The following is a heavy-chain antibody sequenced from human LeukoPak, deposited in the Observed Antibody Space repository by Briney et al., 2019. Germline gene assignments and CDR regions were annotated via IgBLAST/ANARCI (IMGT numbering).Heavy chain of an antibody. CDR2: IYYSGNTKSVTT. J-gene: IGHJ3*02. CDR3: ARDLLQGNIKRAYDI. CDR1: GGSISNYY. D-gene: IGHD1-1*01. V-gene: IGHV4-59*01. Sequence: SETLSLTCAVSGGSISNYYWNWIRQTPGKGLEWIGYIYYSGNTKSVTTNYNPSLKSRVSMSVEASMNQLSLKLSSVTAADTAVYYCARDLLQGNIKRAYDIWGQGTMVTVSS.